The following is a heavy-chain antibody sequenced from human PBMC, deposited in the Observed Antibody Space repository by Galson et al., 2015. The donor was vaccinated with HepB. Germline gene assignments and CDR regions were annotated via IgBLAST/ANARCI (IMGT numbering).Heavy chain of an antibody. CDR2: ISGSGGST. D-gene: IGHD6-19*01. CDR1: GFTFSSYA. J-gene: IGHJ4*02. CDR3: AKVALGRTLAVAGPYYFDY. Sequence: SLRLSCAASGFTFSSYAMSWVRQAPGKGLEWVTAISGSGGSTYYADSVKGRFTISRDNSKNTLYLQMNSLRAEDTAVYYCAKVALGRTLAVAGPYYFDYWGQGTLVTVSS. V-gene: IGHV3-23*01.